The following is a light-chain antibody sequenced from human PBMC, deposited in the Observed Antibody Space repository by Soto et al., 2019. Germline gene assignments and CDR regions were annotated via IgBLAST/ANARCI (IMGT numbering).Light chain of an antibody. V-gene: IGLV2-8*01. J-gene: IGLJ2*01. CDR3: GSCGGSDDLI. Sequence: QSALTQPPSASGSPGQSVTISCTGSSNDLGGYNDISWYQHHPCKPTQLIIYEVRERPSGLADRFSGSNASYTASLTVSGLHEEDEADYYFGSCGGSDDLIFGGGTKLTVL. CDR2: EVR. CDR1: SNDLGGYND.